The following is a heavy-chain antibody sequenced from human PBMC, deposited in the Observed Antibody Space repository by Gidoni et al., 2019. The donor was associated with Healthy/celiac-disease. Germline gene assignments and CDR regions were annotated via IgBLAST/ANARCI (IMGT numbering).Heavy chain of an antibody. D-gene: IGHD3-22*01. CDR1: GFTSSSYE. V-gene: IGHV3-48*03. CDR3: AREPDYYDSRGYYFDY. J-gene: IGHJ4*02. Sequence: EVQLVESGGGLVQPGGSLRLSCAASGFTSSSYEMNWVRQAPGKGLEWVSYISSSGSTIYYADSVKGRFTISRDNAKNSLYLQMNSLRAEDTAVYYCAREPDYYDSRGYYFDYWGQGTLVTVSS. CDR2: ISSSGSTI.